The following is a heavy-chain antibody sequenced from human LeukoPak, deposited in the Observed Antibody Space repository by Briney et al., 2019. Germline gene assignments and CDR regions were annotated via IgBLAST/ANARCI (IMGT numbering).Heavy chain of an antibody. CDR3: TKGRSGYYYMDV. V-gene: IGHV3-30*18. D-gene: IGHD3-10*01. CDR1: GFTFSSYG. J-gene: IGHJ6*03. CDR2: ISYDGSNK. Sequence: GRSLRLSCAASGFTFSSYGMHWVRQAPGKGLEWVAVISYDGSNKYYADSVKGRFTISRDNSKNTLFPQMNTLRAEDTAVYYCTKGRSGYYYMDVWGKGTTVSVSS.